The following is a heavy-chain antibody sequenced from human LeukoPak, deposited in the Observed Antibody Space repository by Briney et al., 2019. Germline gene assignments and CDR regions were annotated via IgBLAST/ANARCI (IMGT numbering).Heavy chain of an antibody. Sequence: GGSLRLSCAASGFTFSSYGMHWVRQAPGKGLEWVAVISYDGSNKYYADSVKGRFTISRDNSKNTLYLQMNSLRAEDTAVYYCAKGGYCSSTSCYIHYWGQGTLVTVSS. CDR2: ISYDGSNK. CDR3: AKGGYCSSTSCYIHY. CDR1: GFTFSSYG. V-gene: IGHV3-30*18. D-gene: IGHD2-2*02. J-gene: IGHJ4*02.